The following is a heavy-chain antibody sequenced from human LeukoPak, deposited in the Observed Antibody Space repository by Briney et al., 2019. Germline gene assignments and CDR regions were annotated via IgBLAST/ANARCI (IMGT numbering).Heavy chain of an antibody. J-gene: IGHJ5*02. CDR2: IYHSGST. V-gene: IGHV4-30-2*01. CDR3: ARGIRFLAFDP. D-gene: IGHD3-3*01. CDR1: GGSISSGGYS. Sequence: SETLSLTCAVSGGSISSGGYSWSWIRQPPGKGLEWIGYIYHSGSTYYNPSLKSRVTISVDRSKNQFSLKLSSVTAADTAVYYCARGIRFLAFDPWAREPWSPSPQ.